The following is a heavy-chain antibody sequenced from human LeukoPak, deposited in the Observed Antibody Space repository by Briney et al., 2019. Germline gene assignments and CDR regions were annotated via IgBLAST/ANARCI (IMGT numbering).Heavy chain of an antibody. J-gene: IGHJ4*02. Sequence: PSETLSLTCTVSGGSISSSSYYWGWIRQPPGKGLEWIGSIYYSGSTYYNPSLKSRVTKSVDTSKNQFSLKLSSVTAADTAVYYCARPHCSGGSCYFDYWGQGTLVTVSS. V-gene: IGHV4-39*01. CDR1: GGSISSSSYY. D-gene: IGHD2-15*01. CDR2: IYYSGST. CDR3: ARPHCSGGSCYFDY.